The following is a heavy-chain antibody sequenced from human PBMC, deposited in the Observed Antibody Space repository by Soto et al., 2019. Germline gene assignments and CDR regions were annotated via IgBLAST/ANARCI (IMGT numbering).Heavy chain of an antibody. D-gene: IGHD2-2*01. Sequence: SETLSLTCTVSGDSISSSSYFWGWIRQPPGKGLEWIGYIYYSGSTYYNPSLKSRVTISVDTSKNQFSLKLSSVTAADTAVYYCARATIVLLPAAMVSHWFDPWGPGTLVTVSS. CDR3: ARATIVLLPAAMVSHWFDP. V-gene: IGHV4-30-4*08. CDR1: GDSISSSSYF. J-gene: IGHJ5*02. CDR2: IYYSGST.